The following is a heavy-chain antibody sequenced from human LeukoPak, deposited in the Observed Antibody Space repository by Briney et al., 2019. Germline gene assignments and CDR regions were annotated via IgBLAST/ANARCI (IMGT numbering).Heavy chain of an antibody. D-gene: IGHD6-13*01. Sequence: ASVKVSCKVSGYTLTELSMHWVRQAPGKGLEWMGGFDPEDGETIYAQKFQGRVTMTEDTSTDTAYMELSGLRSEDTAVYYCATPGIPAAATRYWGQGTLVTVSS. CDR3: ATPGIPAAATRY. CDR1: GYTLTELS. V-gene: IGHV1-24*01. CDR2: FDPEDGET. J-gene: IGHJ4*02.